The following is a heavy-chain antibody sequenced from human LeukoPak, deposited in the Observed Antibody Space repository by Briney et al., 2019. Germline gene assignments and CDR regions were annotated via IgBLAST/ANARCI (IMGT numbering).Heavy chain of an antibody. CDR3: ANMRAYCSGGSCSNDY. CDR1: GFAFSSYA. CDR2: ISGSGGST. J-gene: IGHJ4*02. D-gene: IGHD2-15*01. Sequence: GGSLRLSCAASGFAFSSYAMSWVHQAPGKGLEWVSAISGSGGSTYYADSVKGRFTISRDNSKNTLYLQMNSLRAEDTAVYYCANMRAYCSGGSCSNDYWGQGTLVTVSS. V-gene: IGHV3-23*01.